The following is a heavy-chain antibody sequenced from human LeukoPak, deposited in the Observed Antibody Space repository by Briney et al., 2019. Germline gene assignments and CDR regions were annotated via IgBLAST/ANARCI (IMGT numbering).Heavy chain of an antibody. D-gene: IGHD3-22*01. CDR1: GGSISSYY. V-gene: IGHV4-59*08. J-gene: IGHJ4*02. CDR3: ARGGNYYYDSSGYYTV. CDR2: IYYSGST. Sequence: PSETLSLTCTVSGGSISSYYWSWIRQPPGKGLEWIGYIYYSGSTNYNPSLKSRVTISVDTSKNQFSLKLSSVTAADTAVYYCARGGNYYYDSSGYYTVWGQGTLVTVSS.